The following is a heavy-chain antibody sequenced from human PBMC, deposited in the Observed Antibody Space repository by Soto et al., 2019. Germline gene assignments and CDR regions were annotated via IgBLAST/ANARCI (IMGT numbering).Heavy chain of an antibody. Sequence: DVQLLESGGGLVQPGGSLRLSCAASGFTFSSYAMKWVRQAPGKGLEWVSLIGESGTPTYYADSVKGRFTISRANSGNTLFLEMYSLRAEDTAVYYCARYIPGVRYYGMDVWGQGTTVTVSS. CDR2: IGESGTPT. CDR1: GFTFSSYA. CDR3: ARYIPGVRYYGMDV. J-gene: IGHJ6*02. D-gene: IGHD2-2*01. V-gene: IGHV3-23*01.